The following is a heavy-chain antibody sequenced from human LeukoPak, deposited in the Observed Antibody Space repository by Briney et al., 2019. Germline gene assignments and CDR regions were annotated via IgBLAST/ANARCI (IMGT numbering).Heavy chain of an antibody. CDR1: GGSFSGYY. V-gene: IGHV4-34*01. J-gene: IGHJ5*02. D-gene: IGHD6-6*01. CDR2: INHSGST. Sequence: SETLSLTCAVYGGSFSGYYWSWIRQPPGKGLEWIGEINHSGSTNYNPSLKSRVTISVDTSKYQFSLKLSSVTAADTAVYYCARGRVVYSSSARWFDPWGQGTLVTVSS. CDR3: ARGRVVYSSSARWFDP.